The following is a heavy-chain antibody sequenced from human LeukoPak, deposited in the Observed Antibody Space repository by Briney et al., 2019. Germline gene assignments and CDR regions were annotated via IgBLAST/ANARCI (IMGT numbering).Heavy chain of an antibody. CDR3: VKGPIAARPPTLYYFDY. V-gene: IGHV1-18*01. CDR2: ISAYNGNT. Sequence: ASVKVSCKASGYTFTSYGISWVRQAPGQGLEWMGWISAYNGNTNYAQKLQGRVTMTTDTSTSTAYMELRGLRSDDTAVYYCVKGPIAARPPTLYYFDYWGQGTLVTVSS. J-gene: IGHJ4*02. CDR1: GYTFTSYG. D-gene: IGHD6-6*01.